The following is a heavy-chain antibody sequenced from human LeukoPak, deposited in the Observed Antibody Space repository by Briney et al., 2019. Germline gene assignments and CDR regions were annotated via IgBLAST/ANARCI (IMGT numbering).Heavy chain of an antibody. CDR3: ARDFSGEWELPSLDY. Sequence: ASVKVSCKASGYTFTSYGISWVRQAPGQGLEWMGWISAYNGNTNYAQKLQGRVTMSTDTSTSTAYMELRSLRSDDTAVYYCARDFSGEWELPSLDYWGQGTLVTVSS. CDR1: GYTFTSYG. J-gene: IGHJ4*02. D-gene: IGHD1-26*01. V-gene: IGHV1-18*01. CDR2: ISAYNGNT.